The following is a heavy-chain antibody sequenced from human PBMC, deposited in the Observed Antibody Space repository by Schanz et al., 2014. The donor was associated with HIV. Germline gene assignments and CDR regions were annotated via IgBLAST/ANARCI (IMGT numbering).Heavy chain of an antibody. CDR3: TREMERGGYDRFDY. Sequence: QVQLVQSGAAVRTPGTSVRVSCKASGGTFNNFTIAWVRQAPGQGLEWLGGIIPILGTSNYAQKFRGRVTITAEESTNIAYMELTSLTSDDTAMYYCTREMERGGYDRFDYWGQGALVIVSS. CDR2: IIPILGTS. V-gene: IGHV1-69*01. J-gene: IGHJ4*02. D-gene: IGHD5-12*01. CDR1: GGTFNNFT.